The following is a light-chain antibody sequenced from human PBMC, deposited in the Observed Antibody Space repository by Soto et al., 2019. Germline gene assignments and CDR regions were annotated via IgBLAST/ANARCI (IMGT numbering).Light chain of an antibody. V-gene: IGKV1-39*01. CDR2: AAS. CDR1: QSISTY. Sequence: DIQMTQSPSSLSASLGDRVTITCRASQSISTYLHWYQQTPGKPPELLIYAASNLQSGVPSRFSGGGSGTDFTLTISSLQPEDFATYYCQQGYNAPWTFGQGTKVEIK. CDR3: QQGYNAPWT. J-gene: IGKJ1*01.